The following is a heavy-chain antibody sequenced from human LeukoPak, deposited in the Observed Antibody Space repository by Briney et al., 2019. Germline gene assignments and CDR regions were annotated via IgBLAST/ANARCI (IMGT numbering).Heavy chain of an antibody. Sequence: SETLSLTCTVSGGSISSYYWSWIRQPPGKGLEWIGYIYYSGSTNYNPSLKSRVTISVDTSKNQFSLKLSSVTAADTAVYYCARDLDSSGYSSLLAFDIWGQGTMVTVSS. J-gene: IGHJ3*02. D-gene: IGHD3-22*01. CDR1: GGSISSYY. CDR3: ARDLDSSGYSSLLAFDI. CDR2: IYYSGST. V-gene: IGHV4-59*01.